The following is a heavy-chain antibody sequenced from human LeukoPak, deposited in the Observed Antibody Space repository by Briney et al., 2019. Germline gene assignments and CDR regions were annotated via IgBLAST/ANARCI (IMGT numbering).Heavy chain of an antibody. CDR3: ATDSLY. V-gene: IGHV3-23*01. CDR1: GFTFSTYG. CDR2: IGSSGGST. Sequence: GGSLRLSCEASGFTFSTYGIKWVRQAPGKGLEWVSGIGSSGGSTNYADSVKGRFTISRDNSKNTLYLQMNSLRADDTAVYYCATDSLYWGQGTLVSVSS. J-gene: IGHJ4*02.